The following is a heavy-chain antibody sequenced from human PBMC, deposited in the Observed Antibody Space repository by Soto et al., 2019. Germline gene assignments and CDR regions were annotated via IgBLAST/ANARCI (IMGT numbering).Heavy chain of an antibody. Sequence: PGESLKLSCEGSGYSFTSYLITWVRQMPGKGLEWMGRIGPSDSYTDYSASFQGRVTISADKSTSTAYLQWSSLNASNAAIYYCPKPPPRVRGGYSYYITDDWSPGTTATVS. CDR3: PKPPPRVRGGYSYYITDD. V-gene: IGHV5-10-1*01. CDR2: IGPSDSYT. J-gene: IGHJ6*02. D-gene: IGHD3-10*01. CDR1: GYSFTSYL.